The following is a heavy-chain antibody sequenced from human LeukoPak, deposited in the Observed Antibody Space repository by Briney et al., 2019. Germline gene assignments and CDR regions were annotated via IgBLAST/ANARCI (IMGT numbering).Heavy chain of an antibody. CDR2: IIPIFGTA. CDR3: ARHSGSYNYYYYMDV. Sequence: SVKVSCKASGGTFSSYAISWVRQAPGQGLEWMGGIIPIFGTANYAQKFQGRVTITADESTSTAYMELSSLRSEDTAVYYCARHSGSYNYYYYMDVWGKGTTVTISS. CDR1: GGTFSSYA. V-gene: IGHV1-69*13. D-gene: IGHD1-26*01. J-gene: IGHJ6*03.